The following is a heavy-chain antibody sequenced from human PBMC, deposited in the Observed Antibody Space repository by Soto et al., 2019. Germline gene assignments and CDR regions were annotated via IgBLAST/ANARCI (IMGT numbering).Heavy chain of an antibody. CDR2: ITGSSNTI. D-gene: IGHD3-16*01. J-gene: IGHJ4*02. CDR3: ARTGSNGFLDY. V-gene: IGHV3-48*04. Sequence: MDWVRQAPGKGLEWVSYITGSSNTIYYRDSVKGRFIISRDNAKNSLYLQVNSLRVDDTAVYYCARTGSNGFLDYWGQGTRVTVSS.